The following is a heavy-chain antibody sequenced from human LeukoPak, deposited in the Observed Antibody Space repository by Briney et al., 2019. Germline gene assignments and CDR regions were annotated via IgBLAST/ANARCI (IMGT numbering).Heavy chain of an antibody. Sequence: ASVKVSCKASGYTFTGFYMHWVRQAPGQGLEWMGWINPNSGGTSFAQKFQGRVTMTRDTSIITAYMELSRLRSDDTAVYYCAREDYGDLFHYYYGMDVWGEGTTVTVSS. CDR3: AREDYGDLFHYYYGMDV. CDR2: INPNSGGT. J-gene: IGHJ6*04. D-gene: IGHD4-17*01. CDR1: GYTFTGFY. V-gene: IGHV1-2*02.